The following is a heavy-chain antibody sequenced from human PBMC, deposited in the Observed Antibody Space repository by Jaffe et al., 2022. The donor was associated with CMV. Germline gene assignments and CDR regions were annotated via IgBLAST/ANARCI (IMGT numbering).Heavy chain of an antibody. D-gene: IGHD3-9*01. CDR2: INHSGST. Sequence: QVQLQQWGAGLLKPSETLSLTCAVYGGSFSGYYWSWIRQPPGKGLEWIGEINHSGSTNYNPSLKSRVTISVDTSKNQFSLKLSSVTAADTAVYYCARGRLRYFDWLSPTRTSDAFDIWGQGTMVTVSS. V-gene: IGHV4-34*01. CDR1: GGSFSGYY. CDR3: ARGRLRYFDWLSPTRTSDAFDI. J-gene: IGHJ3*02.